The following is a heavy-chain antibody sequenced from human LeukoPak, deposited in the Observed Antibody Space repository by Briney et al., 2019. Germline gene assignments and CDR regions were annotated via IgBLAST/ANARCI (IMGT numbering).Heavy chain of an antibody. D-gene: IGHD3-22*01. Sequence: GGSLRLSCAASGFTFIGYDMHWVRQGTGKGLEWVSAIGTAGDTYYPGSVKGRFTISREDAKNSLYLQINGLRAGDTAVYYCARAPLGGYGPWYWGQGTLVTVSS. V-gene: IGHV3-13*01. J-gene: IGHJ4*02. CDR1: GFTFIGYD. CDR2: IGTAGDT. CDR3: ARAPLGGYGPWY.